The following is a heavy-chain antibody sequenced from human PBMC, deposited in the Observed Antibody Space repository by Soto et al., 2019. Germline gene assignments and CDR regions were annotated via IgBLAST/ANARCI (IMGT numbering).Heavy chain of an antibody. D-gene: IGHD4-17*01. CDR1: GGSFSGYY. V-gene: IGHV4-34*01. CDR3: ARGSGYGDYAY. CDR2: INHSGST. Sequence: QVQLQQWGAGLLKPSETLSLTCGVYGGSFSGYYWTWIRQPPGKGLELIGEINHSGSTNYDPSLKSRVIISLDTSKNQFSLKLRSVTAADTADYYCARGSGYGDYAYWGQGTLVTVSS. J-gene: IGHJ4*02.